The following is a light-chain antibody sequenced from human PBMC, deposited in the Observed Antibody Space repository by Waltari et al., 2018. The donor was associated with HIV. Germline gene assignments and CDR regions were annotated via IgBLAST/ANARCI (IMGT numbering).Light chain of an antibody. Sequence: DIQMTQSPASLSASVGDRVTITCWASQSVSNNLNWYQQKPGKAPDLLIYTASSLQTGVPSRFSGSGSGTDFTLTISSLHPEDFATYYCQQSYSTPLTFGPGTKVDIK. CDR2: TAS. V-gene: IGKV1-39*01. CDR1: QSVSNN. J-gene: IGKJ3*01. CDR3: QQSYSTPLT.